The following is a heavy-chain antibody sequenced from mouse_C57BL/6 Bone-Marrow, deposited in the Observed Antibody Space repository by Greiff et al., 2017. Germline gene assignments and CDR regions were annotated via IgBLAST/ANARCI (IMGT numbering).Heavy chain of an antibody. CDR3: AREVVASDWYFDV. CDR2: IYPGGGYT. CDR1: GYTFTNYW. D-gene: IGHD1-1*01. J-gene: IGHJ1*03. Sequence: VQLQQSGAELVRPGTSVKMSCKASGYTFTNYWIGWAKQRPGHGLAWIGDIYPGGGYTNYNEKFKGKATLTADKSSSTAYMQFSSLTSEDSAIYYCAREVVASDWYFDVWGTGTTVTVAS. V-gene: IGHV1-63*01.